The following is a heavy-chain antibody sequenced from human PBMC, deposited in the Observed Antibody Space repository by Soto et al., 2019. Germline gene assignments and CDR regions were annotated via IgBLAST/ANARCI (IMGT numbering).Heavy chain of an antibody. CDR2: IYHGGT. CDR3: ARITYCGGDCYRGFDP. V-gene: IGHV4-30-2*01. CDR1: GGSISSGGYS. Sequence: SETLSLTCTVSGGSISSGGYSWSWIRQPPGKGLEWIGYIYHGGTYYNPSLKSRVTISVDRSKNQFSLKLSSVTAADTAVYYCARITYCGGDCYRGFDPWGQGTLVTVSS. J-gene: IGHJ5*02. D-gene: IGHD2-21*02.